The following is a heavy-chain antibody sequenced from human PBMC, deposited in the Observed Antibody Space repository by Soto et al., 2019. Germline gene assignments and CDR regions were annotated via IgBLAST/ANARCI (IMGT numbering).Heavy chain of an antibody. CDR3: ARDRSSAYVCGY. V-gene: IGHV1-8*01. CDR2: MNPNSGNT. D-gene: IGHD5-12*01. CDR1: GYTFTSYD. Sequence: QVQLVQSGAEVKKPGASVKVSCKASGYTFTSYDINCVRQATGQGLEWMGWMNPNSGNTGYAQKFQGRVTMTRNTSISTAYMELSSLTSEDPAVYYFARDRSSAYVCGYWGQGTLVTVSS. J-gene: IGHJ4*02.